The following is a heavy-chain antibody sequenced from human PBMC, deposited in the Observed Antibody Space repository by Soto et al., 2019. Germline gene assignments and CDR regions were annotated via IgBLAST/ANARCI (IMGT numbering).Heavy chain of an antibody. J-gene: IGHJ5*02. V-gene: IGHV1-69*13. CDR3: ARDRDSTIFGVAPGKWFDP. Sequence: SVKVSFKASGGTFSSYAISWVRQAPGQGLEWMGGIIPIFGTANYAQKFQGRVTITADESTSTAYMELSSLRSEDTAVYYCARDRDSTIFGVAPGKWFDPWGQGTLVTVSS. CDR1: GGTFSSYA. CDR2: IIPIFGTA. D-gene: IGHD3-3*01.